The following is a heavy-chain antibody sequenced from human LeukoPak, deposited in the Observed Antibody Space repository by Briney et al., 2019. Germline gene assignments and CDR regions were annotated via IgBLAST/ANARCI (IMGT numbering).Heavy chain of an antibody. Sequence: SETLSLTCTVSGGSISSSSYYWGWIRQPPGKGLEWIGSIYYSGSTYYNPSLKSRVTISVDTSKNQFSLKLSFVTAADTAVYYCARLSIAAFDYWGQGTLVTVSS. J-gene: IGHJ4*02. CDR3: ARLSIAAFDY. CDR2: IYYSGST. D-gene: IGHD6-6*01. V-gene: IGHV4-39*01. CDR1: GGSISSSSYY.